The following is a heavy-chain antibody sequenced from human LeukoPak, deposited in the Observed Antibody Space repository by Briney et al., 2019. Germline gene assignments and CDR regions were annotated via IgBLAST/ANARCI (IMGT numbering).Heavy chain of an antibody. D-gene: IGHD3-9*01. V-gene: IGHV4-59*01. CDR2: IYYSGST. Sequence: PSETLSLTCTVSGGSISSDYWSWIRQPPGKGLEWIGYIYYSGSTNYNPSLKSRVTISVDTSKNQFSLKLSSVTAADTAVYYCARYLSGYLDYWGQGTLVTVSS. CDR3: ARYLSGYLDY. J-gene: IGHJ4*02. CDR1: GGSISSDY.